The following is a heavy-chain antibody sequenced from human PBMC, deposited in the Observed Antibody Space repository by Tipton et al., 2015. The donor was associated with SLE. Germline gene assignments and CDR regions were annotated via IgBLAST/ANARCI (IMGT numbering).Heavy chain of an antibody. V-gene: IGHV4-34*01. J-gene: IGHJ4*02. CDR1: GGSFSGYY. CDR3: ARGNWGLDY. D-gene: IGHD7-27*01. Sequence: TLSLTCAVYGGSFSGYYWSWIRQPPGKGLEWIGEINHSGSTNYNPSLKSRVTISVDTSKNQFSLKLSSVTAADTAVYYCARGNWGLDYWGQGTLVTVSS. CDR2: INHSGST.